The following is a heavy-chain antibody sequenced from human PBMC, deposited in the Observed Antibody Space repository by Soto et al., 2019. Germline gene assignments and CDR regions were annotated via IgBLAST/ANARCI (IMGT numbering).Heavy chain of an antibody. Sequence: LRLSFAATGFTFNNFAMNWVRQGPWKGLAWVSGISGGGDSTRYADSVKGRFTISRDNDESMVYLDMYSPIPDDTAIYYCAKNRVSSSGSDYWGKGSTVTVSA. V-gene: IGHV3-23*01. CDR3: AKNRVSSSGSDY. J-gene: IGHJ6*04. CDR1: GFTFNNFA. CDR2: ISGGGDST. D-gene: IGHD3-10*01.